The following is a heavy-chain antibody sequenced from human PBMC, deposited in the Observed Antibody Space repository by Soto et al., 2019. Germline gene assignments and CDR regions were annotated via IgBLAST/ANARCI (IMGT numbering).Heavy chain of an antibody. CDR3: ARAPEGDYSWFDP. CDR1: GYSISSSYY. D-gene: IGHD2-21*02. J-gene: IGHJ5*02. Sequence: PSETLSLTCAVSGYSISSSYYWSLIRQPSGKGLEWIGRIYTSGSTNYNPSLKSRVTMSVDTSKNQFSLKLSSVTAADTAVYYCARAPEGDYSWFDPWGQGTLVTVSS. CDR2: IYTSGST. V-gene: IGHV4-4*07.